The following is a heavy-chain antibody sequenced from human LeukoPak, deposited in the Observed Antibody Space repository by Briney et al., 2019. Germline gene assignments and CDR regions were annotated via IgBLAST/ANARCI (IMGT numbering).Heavy chain of an antibody. Sequence: GGSLRLSCAASGFTFSSYAMHWVRQAPGKGLEYVSAISSNGGSTYYANSVKGRFTTSRDNSKNTLYLQMGSLRAEDMAVYYCARAALSTSRIYYYMDVWGKGTTVTVSS. V-gene: IGHV3-64*01. CDR1: GFTFSSYA. CDR3: ARAALSTSRIYYYMDV. CDR2: ISSNGGST. D-gene: IGHD2-2*01. J-gene: IGHJ6*03.